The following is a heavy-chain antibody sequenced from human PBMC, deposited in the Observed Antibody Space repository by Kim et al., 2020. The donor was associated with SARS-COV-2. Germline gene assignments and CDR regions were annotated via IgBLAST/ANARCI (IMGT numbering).Heavy chain of an antibody. D-gene: IGHD6-19*01. CDR3: ARDGYSSGWYKRYYAMDV. V-gene: IGHV1-69*13. Sequence: SVKVSCKASGGTFISYAISWVRQAPGQGLEWMGGIIPIFGTTNYAQKFQGRVTITADESTSTAYMELSSLRSEDTAVYYCARDGYSSGWYKRYYAMDVWGQGTTVTVSS. CDR2: IIPIFGTT. J-gene: IGHJ6*02. CDR1: GGTFISYA.